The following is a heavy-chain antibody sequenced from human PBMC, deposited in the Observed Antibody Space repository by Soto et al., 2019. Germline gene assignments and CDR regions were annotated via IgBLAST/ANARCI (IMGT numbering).Heavy chain of an antibody. CDR3: ARDRRLEQWTSFTNWGWFDP. Sequence: QVQLVQSGAEVKKPGSSVKVSCKASGGTFSSYAISWVRQAPGQGLEWMGGIIPIFGAANYAEKFRGRVTTTAAESTSRDYMELRSLRYDDTAVYYCARDRRLEQWTSFTNWGWFDPWGQGTLVTVSS. CDR1: GGTFSSYA. CDR2: IIPIFGAA. D-gene: IGHD6-19*01. J-gene: IGHJ5*02. V-gene: IGHV1-69*12.